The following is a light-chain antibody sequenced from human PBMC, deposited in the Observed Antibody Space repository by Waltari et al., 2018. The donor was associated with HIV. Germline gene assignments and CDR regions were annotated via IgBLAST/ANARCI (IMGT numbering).Light chain of an antibody. V-gene: IGLV1-40*01. CDR1: SSNIGAGYD. J-gene: IGLJ3*02. CDR3: QSYDSSLSVWV. Sequence: QSVLTQPPSVSGAPGQRVTISCTGSSSNIGAGYDVHWYQQIPGTAPKLLIYGNSHRPSGVPDRFSGSKSGTSASLAITGLQAEDEADYYCQSYDSSLSVWVFCGGTKLTVL. CDR2: GNS.